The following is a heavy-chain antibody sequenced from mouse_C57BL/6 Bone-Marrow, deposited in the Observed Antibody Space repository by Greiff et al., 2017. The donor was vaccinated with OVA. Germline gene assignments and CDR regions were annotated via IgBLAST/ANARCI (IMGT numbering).Heavy chain of an antibody. V-gene: IGHV2-2*01. J-gene: IGHJ3*01. CDR2: IWSGGST. CDR1: GFSLTSYG. Sequence: VQLQQSGPGLVQPSQSLSITCTVSGFSLTSYGVHWVRQSPGKGLEWLGVIWSGGSTDYNAAFISRLGISKDNSNSQVFFKMNSLQADDTAIYYWALVRGRGGGFAYWGQGTLVTVSA. CDR3: ALVRGRGGGFAY. D-gene: IGHD2-10*02.